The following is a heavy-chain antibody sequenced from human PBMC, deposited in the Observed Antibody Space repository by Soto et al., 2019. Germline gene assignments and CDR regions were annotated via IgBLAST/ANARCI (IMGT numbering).Heavy chain of an antibody. J-gene: IGHJ4*02. CDR2: INSDGSST. CDR3: ARGSKYNIDY. Sequence: GGSLRLSCAASGFTFSGSAMHWVRQASGKGLVWVSRINSDGSSTSYAESVKGRFTISRDNAKNTLYLQMNSLRAEDTAVYYCARGSKYNIDYWGQGTLVTVSS. V-gene: IGHV3-74*01. D-gene: IGHD1-20*01. CDR1: GFTFSGSA.